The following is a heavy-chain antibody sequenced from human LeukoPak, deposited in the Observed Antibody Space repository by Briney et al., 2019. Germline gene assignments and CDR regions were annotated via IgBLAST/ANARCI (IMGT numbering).Heavy chain of an antibody. D-gene: IGHD3-10*01. CDR2: ISYDGSNK. Sequence: PGRSLRLSCAASGFTFSSYAMHGVCQAPGKGLEWVAVISYDGSNKYYADSVKGRFTISRDNSKNTLYLEMNSLRAEDTAVYYCAKDIGSYYDYWGQGILVTVSS. J-gene: IGHJ4*02. CDR1: GFTFSSYA. V-gene: IGHV3-30*04. CDR3: AKDIGSYYDY.